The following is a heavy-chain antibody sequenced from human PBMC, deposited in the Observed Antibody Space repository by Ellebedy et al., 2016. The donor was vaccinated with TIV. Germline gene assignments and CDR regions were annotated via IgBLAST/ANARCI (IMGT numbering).Heavy chain of an antibody. CDR3: ARGGMTTRPDF. CDR2: INAGNGNT. D-gene: IGHD4-17*01. CDR1: GSAFTSYA. Sequence: AASVKVSCKASGSAFTSYAMHWVRQAPGQRLEWMGWINAGNGNTKYSQKFQGRVTITRDTSASTVYMELSSLRSEDTAVYYCARGGMTTRPDFWGQGTLVTVSS. J-gene: IGHJ4*02. V-gene: IGHV1-3*01.